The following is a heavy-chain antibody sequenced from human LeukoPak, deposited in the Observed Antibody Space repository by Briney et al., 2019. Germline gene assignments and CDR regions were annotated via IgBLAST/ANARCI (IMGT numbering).Heavy chain of an antibody. D-gene: IGHD1-26*01. Sequence: ASVKVSCKASGYTFTGYYMHWVRHAPGQGLEWMGWINPNSGDTNYAQKFQGRVTMTRDTSISTAYMELSRLRSDDTAVYYCAREVGADTDTNWFDPWGQGTLVTVSS. CDR3: AREVGADTDTNWFDP. CDR1: GYTFTGYY. CDR2: INPNSGDT. V-gene: IGHV1-2*02. J-gene: IGHJ5*02.